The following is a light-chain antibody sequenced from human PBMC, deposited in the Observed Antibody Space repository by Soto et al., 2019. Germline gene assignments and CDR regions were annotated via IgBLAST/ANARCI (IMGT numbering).Light chain of an antibody. J-gene: IGKJ5*01. CDR1: QNINNY. CDR2: SAS. Sequence: DIQMTQSPSSLSASVGDRVTVTCRTSQNINNYLNWYQQRPGKAPKLPIYSASTVQSGVPLRFSGSVSGTNFSLTINSLQPEDFATYYCEQTYRTPVTFGQGTRLEIK. V-gene: IGKV1-39*01. CDR3: EQTYRTPVT.